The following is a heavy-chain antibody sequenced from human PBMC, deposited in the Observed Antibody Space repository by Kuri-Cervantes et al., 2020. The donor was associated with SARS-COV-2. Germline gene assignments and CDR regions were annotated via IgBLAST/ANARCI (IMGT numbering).Heavy chain of an antibody. CDR1: GGSFSGYY. Sequence: SQTLSLTCAVYGGSFSGYYWSWIRQPPGKGLEWIGEINHSGSTNYNPSLKSRVTISVDTSKNQFSLKLSSVTAADTAVYYCARERSTLLSFDYWGQGTLVTVSS. J-gene: IGHJ4*02. D-gene: IGHD2-15*01. CDR3: ARERSTLLSFDY. V-gene: IGHV4-34*01. CDR2: INHSGST.